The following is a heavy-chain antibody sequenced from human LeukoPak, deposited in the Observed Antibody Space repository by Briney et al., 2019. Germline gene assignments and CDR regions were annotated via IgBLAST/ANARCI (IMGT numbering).Heavy chain of an antibody. CDR1: GGSISSYY. D-gene: IGHD5-18*01. CDR2: IYYSGST. CDR3: ARGGVRSYGTNWFDP. Sequence: SETLSLTCTVSGGSISSYYWSWIRQPPGKGLEWVGYIYYSGSTNYNPSLKSRVTISVDTSKNQFSLKLSSVTAADTAVYYCARGGVRSYGTNWFDPWGQGTLVTVSS. J-gene: IGHJ5*02. V-gene: IGHV4-59*01.